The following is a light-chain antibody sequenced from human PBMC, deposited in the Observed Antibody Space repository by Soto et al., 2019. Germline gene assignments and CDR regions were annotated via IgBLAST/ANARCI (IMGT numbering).Light chain of an antibody. Sequence: AIRITQSPSSFSASTGDRVTITCRASQGISSYLAWYQQKPGKAPKLLIYAASTLQRGVPSMFSVSGSGTDFTLTISCLQSEDFATYYCQQYYSYPLTFGGGTKVEIK. J-gene: IGKJ4*01. CDR1: QGISSY. CDR2: AAS. V-gene: IGKV1-8*01. CDR3: QQYYSYPLT.